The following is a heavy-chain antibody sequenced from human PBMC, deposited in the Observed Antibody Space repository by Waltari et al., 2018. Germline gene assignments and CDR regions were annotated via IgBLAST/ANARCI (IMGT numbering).Heavy chain of an antibody. CDR3: ARARSFDY. J-gene: IGHJ4*02. Sequence: EVQLVESGGGLVKPGGSLRLSCAASGFTFSSYSMNWVRQAPGKGLELVSSISSSSIYIYYADSVKGRFTISRDNAKNSLYLQMNSLRAEDTAVYYCARARSFDYWGQGTLVTVSS. CDR2: ISSSSIYI. V-gene: IGHV3-21*01. CDR1: GFTFSSYS.